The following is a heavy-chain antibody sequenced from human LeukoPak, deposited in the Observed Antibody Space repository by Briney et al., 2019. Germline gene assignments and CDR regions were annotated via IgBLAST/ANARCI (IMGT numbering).Heavy chain of an antibody. D-gene: IGHD4-17*01. CDR3: AKTGRDGELAHHHFDY. CDR1: AFTFSTFS. Sequence: GRSLTLSCAASAFTFSTFSMSWVSQPPGNGPEWVSTITGNNFRTSYADSVMGRFTISRDDSKSTLYLQMNSLRAEDTAIYYCAKTGRDGELAHHHFDYWGQGTLVTVSS. V-gene: IGHV3-23*01. CDR2: ITGNNFRT. J-gene: IGHJ4*02.